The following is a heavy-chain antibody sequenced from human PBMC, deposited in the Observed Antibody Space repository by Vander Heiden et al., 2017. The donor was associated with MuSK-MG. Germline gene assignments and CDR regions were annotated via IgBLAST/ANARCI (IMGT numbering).Heavy chain of an antibody. CDR2: ISESGSST. Sequence: EVLLLESGGGLVEPGGSLRLSCAASGFTFSIYVLNRVRQAPGKGLEWVSGISESGSSTHYADSVKGRFTISRDNSKNTLYLQMNSLGAEDTAVYYCANGGTAAVGWGDYWGQGTLVTVSS. CDR1: GFTFSIYV. D-gene: IGHD6-13*01. CDR3: ANGGTAAVGWGDY. V-gene: IGHV3-23*01. J-gene: IGHJ4*02.